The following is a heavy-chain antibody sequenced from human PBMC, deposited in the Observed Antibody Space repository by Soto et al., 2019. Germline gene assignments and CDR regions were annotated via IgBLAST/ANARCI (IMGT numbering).Heavy chain of an antibody. J-gene: IGHJ6*02. CDR2: IYYSGST. CDR1: GGSISSYY. D-gene: IGHD5-12*01. V-gene: IGHV4-59*01. Sequence: SETLSLTCTVSGGSISSYYWSWIRQPPGKGLEWIGYIYYSGSTNYNPSLKSRVTISVDTSKNQFSLKLSSVTAADTAVYYCARERIGRYSGYDYASNGVEGVENYYYYYGMDVWGQGTTVTVSS. CDR3: ARERIGRYSGYDYASNGVEGVENYYYYYGMDV.